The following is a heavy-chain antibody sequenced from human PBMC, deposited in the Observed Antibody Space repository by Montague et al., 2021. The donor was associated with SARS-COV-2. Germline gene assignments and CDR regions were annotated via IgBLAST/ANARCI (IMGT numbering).Heavy chain of an antibody. Sequence: SLRLSCAASGFTFSSYWMHWVRQAPGKGQVWVSRINSDGSSTSYADSVKGRFTISRDNAKNTLYLQMNSLRAEDTAVYYCAVDDILTGYYNEYGMDVWGQGTTVTVSS. D-gene: IGHD3-9*01. CDR1: GFTFSSYW. J-gene: IGHJ6*02. CDR3: AVDDILTGYYNEYGMDV. CDR2: INSDGSST. V-gene: IGHV3-74*01.